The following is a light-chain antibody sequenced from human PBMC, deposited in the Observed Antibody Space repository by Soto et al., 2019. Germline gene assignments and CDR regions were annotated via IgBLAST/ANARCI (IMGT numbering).Light chain of an antibody. Sequence: EVVLTQSPATLSLSPGGSATLSCRASQSVRSNLAWYQQKPGQAPRLLIYGASTRATGIPARFSGSGSGTEFTLTISSLQSEDSAVYYCQQYNNWPRTFGQGTKVDIK. J-gene: IGKJ1*01. CDR2: GAS. CDR3: QQYNNWPRT. V-gene: IGKV3-15*01. CDR1: QSVRSN.